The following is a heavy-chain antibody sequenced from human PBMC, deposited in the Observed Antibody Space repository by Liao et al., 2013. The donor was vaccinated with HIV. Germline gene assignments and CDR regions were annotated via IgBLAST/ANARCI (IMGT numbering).Heavy chain of an antibody. J-gene: IGHJ4*02. V-gene: IGHV4-34*01. CDR2: INHSGKT. Sequence: QVQLQQWGAGLLKPSETLSLTCAVYGGSFSGYYWSWIRQSPGKGLEWIGEINHSGKTNYNPSLKSRVTISVDTSKNQFSLKLNSVTAADTAVYYCARGPRGTVTGPVRFDYWGQGTLVTVSS. CDR1: GGSFSGYY. CDR3: ARGPRGTVTGPVRFDY. D-gene: IGHD6-19*01.